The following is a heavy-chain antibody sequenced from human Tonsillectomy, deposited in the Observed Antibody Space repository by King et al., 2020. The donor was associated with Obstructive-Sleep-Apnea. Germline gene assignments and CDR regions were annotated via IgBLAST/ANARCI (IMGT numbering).Heavy chain of an antibody. D-gene: IGHD2-15*01. J-gene: IGHJ4*02. V-gene: IGHV3-30*18. CDR3: AKSVVVVVVAAPFDY. CDR1: GFTFSSYG. Sequence: VQLVESGGGVVQPGSSLRLSCAASGFTFSSYGMHWVRQAPGKGLEWVAVISYDGSNKFFADSVKGRFTISRDNSKNTLYLQMNSLRAEDTAVYYCAKSVVVVVVAAPFDYWGQGTLVTVSS. CDR2: ISYDGSNK.